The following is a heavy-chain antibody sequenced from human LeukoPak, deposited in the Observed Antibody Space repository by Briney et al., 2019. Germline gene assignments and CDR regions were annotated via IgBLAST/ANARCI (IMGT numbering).Heavy chain of an antibody. CDR3: ARSTAAIPGIDYYYMDV. J-gene: IGHJ6*03. CDR1: GFTVSSDY. CDR2: INSGGST. Sequence: GGSLRLSCAASGFTVSSDYMSCVRQAPAKGLEWVSVINSGGSTYYADSVKGRFTISRDNSENTLYLQMNSLRAEDTAVYYCARSTAAIPGIDYYYMDVWGKGTTVTVSS. D-gene: IGHD2-2*02. V-gene: IGHV3-66*02.